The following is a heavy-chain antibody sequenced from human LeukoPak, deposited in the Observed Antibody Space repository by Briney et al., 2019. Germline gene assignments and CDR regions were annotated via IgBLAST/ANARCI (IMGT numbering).Heavy chain of an antibody. J-gene: IGHJ4*02. CDR1: GDSISSSSYY. V-gene: IGHV4-39*01. D-gene: IGHD3-22*01. CDR3: ARLKYFYDSSGYYFDY. CDR2: IYNSGST. Sequence: SETLSLTCTVSGDSISSSSYYWGWIRQPPGKGLEWIGSIYNSGSTYYNPSLKSRVTLSVDTSKNQFSLKLSSVTAADTAVYHCARLKYFYDSSGYYFDYWGQGTLVTVSS.